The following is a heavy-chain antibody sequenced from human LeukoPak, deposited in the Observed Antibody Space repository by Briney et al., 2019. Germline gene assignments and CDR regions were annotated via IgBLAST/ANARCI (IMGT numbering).Heavy chain of an antibody. CDR2: IIPIFGTA. CDR1: GGTFNNYA. Sequence: SVTVSYKASGGTFNNYAISWVRQAPGQGLEWMGGIIPIFGTANYAQKFQGRVTSTADEATSTAYVELSSLRSEDTAVYYCAAVRKSFGVVIRLGYWGQGTLVTVSS. D-gene: IGHD3-3*01. CDR3: AAVRKSFGVVIRLGY. J-gene: IGHJ4*02. V-gene: IGHV1-69*13.